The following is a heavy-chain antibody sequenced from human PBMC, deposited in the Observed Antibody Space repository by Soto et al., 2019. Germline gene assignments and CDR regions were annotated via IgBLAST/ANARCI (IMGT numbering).Heavy chain of an antibody. V-gene: IGHV4-34*09. D-gene: IGHD3-3*01. CDR1: GGSFSGYY. Sequence: SETLSLTCAVHGGSFSGYYWDWIRQPPGKGLEWIGYIYYSGSTYYNPSLKSRVTISVDTSKNQFSLKLSSATAADTAVYYCARMVITIFGVVTKYNWFDPWGQGTLVTVSS. J-gene: IGHJ5*02. CDR3: ARMVITIFGVVTKYNWFDP. CDR2: IYYSGST.